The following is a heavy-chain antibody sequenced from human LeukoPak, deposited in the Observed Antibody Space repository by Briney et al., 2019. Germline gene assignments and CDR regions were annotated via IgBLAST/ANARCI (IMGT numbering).Heavy chain of an antibody. CDR1: GFTFSSYW. CDR3: STGSGHAFDI. V-gene: IGHV3-74*01. CDR2: INSDGSST. D-gene: IGHD3-10*01. J-gene: IGHJ3*02. Sequence: GGSLRLSCAASGFTFSSYWMHWVRQVPGKGLVWVSRINSDGSSTSYADSVKGRFTISRDNAKNTLYVQMSSLRAEDTAVYYRSTGSGHAFDIWGRGTMVTVSS.